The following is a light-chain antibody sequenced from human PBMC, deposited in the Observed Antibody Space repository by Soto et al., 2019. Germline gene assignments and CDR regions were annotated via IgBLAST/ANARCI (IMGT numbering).Light chain of an antibody. Sequence: EIVLTQSPGTLSLSPGERATLSCRASQSVSSPYLAWYQQKPGQAPRLLIYGASSRATGIPDRFSGSGSGTDFTLTISRLEPEDFAVYYCQRYDISPFPFGQGTKLKIK. CDR1: QSVSSPY. V-gene: IGKV3-20*01. CDR3: QRYDISPFP. CDR2: GAS. J-gene: IGKJ2*01.